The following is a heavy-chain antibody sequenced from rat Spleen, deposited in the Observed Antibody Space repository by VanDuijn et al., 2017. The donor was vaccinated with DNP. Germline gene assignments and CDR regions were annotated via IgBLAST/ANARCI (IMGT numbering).Heavy chain of an antibody. CDR1: GITFSNSG. V-gene: IGHV5-19*01. CDR3: ARGVYYYSETYWYFDF. D-gene: IGHD1-1*01. Sequence: EVQLVESGGGLVQPGRSLKLSCAASGITFSNSGMHWIRQAPTKGLEWVTSISTSGSRTYYPDSVKGRFTISRDNAKSTLYLQMNSLRSEDTATYYCARGVYYYSETYWYFDFWGPGTMVTVSS. CDR2: ISTSGSRT. J-gene: IGHJ1*01.